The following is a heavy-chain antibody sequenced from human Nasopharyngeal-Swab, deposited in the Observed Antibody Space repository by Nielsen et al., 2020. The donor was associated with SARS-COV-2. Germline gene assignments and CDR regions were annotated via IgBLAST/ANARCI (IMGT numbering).Heavy chain of an antibody. V-gene: IGHV3-23*01. CDR1: GFTFSSYA. CDR3: AKGEDSSGWYPPGFDP. CDR2: ISGSGGST. D-gene: IGHD6-19*01. Sequence: GESLNISCASSGFTFSSYAMSWVRQAPGKGLEWVSAISGSGGSTYYADSVKGRFTISRDNSKNTLYLQMNNLRAEDTAVYYCAKGEDSSGWYPPGFDPWGQGTLVTVSS. J-gene: IGHJ5*02.